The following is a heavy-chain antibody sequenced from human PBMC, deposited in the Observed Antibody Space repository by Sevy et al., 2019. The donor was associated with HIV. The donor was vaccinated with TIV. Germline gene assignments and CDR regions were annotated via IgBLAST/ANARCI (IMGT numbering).Heavy chain of an antibody. CDR2: ISAYNGNT. J-gene: IGHJ4*02. CDR1: GYTFTSYG. D-gene: IGHD1-26*01. V-gene: IGHV1-18*01. CDR3: ARDLMPGGSYYLFDY. Sequence: ASVKVSCKASGYTFTSYGISWVRQAPGQGLEWMGWISAYNGNTNYAQKLQGRVTMTTDTSTSTAYMELRSLRSDDTAVYYCARDLMPGGSYYLFDYWGQGTLVTVSS.